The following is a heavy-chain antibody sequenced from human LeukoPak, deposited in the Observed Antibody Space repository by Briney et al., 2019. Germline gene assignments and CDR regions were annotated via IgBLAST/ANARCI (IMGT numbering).Heavy chain of an antibody. V-gene: IGHV3-30*18. CDR3: AKDGGDDFGDLGYYYGLDV. Sequence: PGGSLRLSCAASGFTFSWYGIHWVRQAPGKGLEWVAVVSYDGSNKYFADSVKGRFTISRDNSKNTLHLQMNSLRPEDTAVYYCAKDGGDDFGDLGYYYGLDVWGQGTTVTVSS. J-gene: IGHJ6*02. CDR1: GFTFSWYG. D-gene: IGHD4-17*01. CDR2: VSYDGSNK.